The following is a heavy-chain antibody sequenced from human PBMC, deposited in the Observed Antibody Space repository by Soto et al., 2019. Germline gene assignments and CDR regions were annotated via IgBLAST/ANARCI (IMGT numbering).Heavy chain of an antibody. Sequence: GGSLRLSCAASGFTFSDYPMSWVRQAPGKGLEWVSGISGSGGSTEYADSVRGRFTISRDNSKKMVYLQMNSLRAEDTAVYYCAKYEYSGSYFDYWGQGTLVTVSS. CDR1: GFTFSDYP. CDR2: ISGSGGST. CDR3: AKYEYSGSYFDY. J-gene: IGHJ4*02. D-gene: IGHD1-26*01. V-gene: IGHV3-23*01.